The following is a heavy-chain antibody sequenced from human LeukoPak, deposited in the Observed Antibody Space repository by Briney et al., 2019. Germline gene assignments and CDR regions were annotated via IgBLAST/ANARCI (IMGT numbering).Heavy chain of an antibody. Sequence: SETLSLTCTVSGGSISSYYWSWIRQPAGKGLEWIGRIYTSGSTNHNPSLKSRVTMSVDTSKNQFSLKLSSVTAADTAVYYCARSTATVVTALSSWGQGTLVTVSS. V-gene: IGHV4-4*07. D-gene: IGHD4-23*01. CDR1: GGSISSYY. CDR2: IYTSGST. CDR3: ARSTATVVTALSS. J-gene: IGHJ4*02.